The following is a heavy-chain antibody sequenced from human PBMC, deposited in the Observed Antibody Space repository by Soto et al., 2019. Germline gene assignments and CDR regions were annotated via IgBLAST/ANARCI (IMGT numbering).Heavy chain of an antibody. CDR3: ARDYITGTYAAFDY. CDR1: GFTFSSYW. V-gene: IGHV3-7*03. D-gene: IGHD1-7*01. J-gene: IGHJ4*02. Sequence: PVGSLRLSCAASGFTFSSYWMSWVRQAPGKGLEWVANIKQDGSEKYYVDSVKGRFTISRDNAKNSLYLQMNSLRAEDTAVYYCARDYITGTYAAFDYWGQGTLVTVSS. CDR2: IKQDGSEK.